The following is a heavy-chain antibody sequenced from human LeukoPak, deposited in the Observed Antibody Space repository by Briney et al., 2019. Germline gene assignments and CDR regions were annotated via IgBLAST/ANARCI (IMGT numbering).Heavy chain of an antibody. D-gene: IGHD5-12*01. V-gene: IGHV3-23*01. CDR1: GFTFSSYA. Sequence: GGSLRLSCAASGFTFSSYAMSWVRQAPGKGLECVLSISASGGSTYHADSVKGRFTISRDNSKNTLYLQLNSLRAEDTAVYYCAKGLHGYDFDYWGQGALVTVSS. CDR3: AKGLHGYDFDY. CDR2: ISASGGST. J-gene: IGHJ4*02.